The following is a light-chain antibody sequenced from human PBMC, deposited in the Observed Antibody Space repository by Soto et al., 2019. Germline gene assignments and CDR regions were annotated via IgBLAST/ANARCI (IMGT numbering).Light chain of an antibody. CDR2: EVT. V-gene: IGLV2-8*01. CDR3: SSYADSNSYV. J-gene: IGLJ1*01. Sequence: QSVLTQPPSASGSPGQSVTISCTGTSCDVGGYNYVYWYQQHPGKAPKLMIYEVTKRPSGVPDRFSVSKSGNTASLTVSGLQAEDEADYYCSSYADSNSYVFGTGTKVTV. CDR1: SCDVGGYNY.